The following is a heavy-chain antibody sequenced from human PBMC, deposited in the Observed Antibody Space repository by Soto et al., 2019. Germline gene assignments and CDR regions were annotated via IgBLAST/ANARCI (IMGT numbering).Heavy chain of an antibody. D-gene: IGHD4-17*01. Sequence: PGGSLRLSCAASGFTFSDYYMSWIRQAPGKGLEWVSYISSSSSTIYYADSVKGRFTISRDNAKNTLYLQMNSLRAEDTAVYYCAKDLYGDEYYFDYWGQGTLVTVSS. CDR2: ISSSSSTI. V-gene: IGHV3-11*01. CDR3: AKDLYGDEYYFDY. J-gene: IGHJ4*02. CDR1: GFTFSDYY.